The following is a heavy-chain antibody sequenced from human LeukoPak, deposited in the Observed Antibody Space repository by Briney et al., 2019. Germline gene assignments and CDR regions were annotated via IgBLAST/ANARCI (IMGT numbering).Heavy chain of an antibody. CDR1: GFTFSTYT. D-gene: IGHD4-17*01. Sequence: GGSLRLSCAASGFTFSTYTMNWVRQAPGKGLEGVSYISSSSSTIYYADSVKGRFTISRDNAKNSLYLQMNSLRAEDTAVYHCARDWADDYGDYYWFDPWGQGTLVTVSS. CDR3: ARDWADDYGDYYWFDP. J-gene: IGHJ5*02. CDR2: ISSSSSTI. V-gene: IGHV3-48*01.